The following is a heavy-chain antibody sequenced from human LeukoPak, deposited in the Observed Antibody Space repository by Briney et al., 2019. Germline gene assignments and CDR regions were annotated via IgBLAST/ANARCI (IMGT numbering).Heavy chain of an antibody. D-gene: IGHD2-21*01. CDR3: ARADRLHGGPYLIGP. Sequence: ASVKVSCKASGYTFGGYHLLWMRQAPGQGLEWLGWINPSSGGTSSAQKFQGRVTMTRDTSITTVYMEVRWLTSDDTAVYYCARADRLHGGPYLIGPWGQGTLVTVSS. CDR2: INPSSGGT. J-gene: IGHJ5*02. V-gene: IGHV1-2*02. CDR1: GYTFGGYH.